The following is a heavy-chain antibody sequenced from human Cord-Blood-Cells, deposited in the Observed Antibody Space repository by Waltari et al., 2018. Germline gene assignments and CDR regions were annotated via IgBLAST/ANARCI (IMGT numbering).Heavy chain of an antibody. CDR2: ISYDGSNK. V-gene: IGHV3-30*04. J-gene: IGHJ4*02. CDR3: AREGNW. D-gene: IGHD7-27*01. CDR1: GFTFSSYA. Sequence: VQLVEAGGGVVQPGRSLRLSCAASGFTFSSYAMNWVRPAPGKGLEWVAVISYDGSNKYYADSVKGRFTISRDNSKNTLYLQMNSLRAEDTAVYYCAREGNWGGQGTLVTVSS.